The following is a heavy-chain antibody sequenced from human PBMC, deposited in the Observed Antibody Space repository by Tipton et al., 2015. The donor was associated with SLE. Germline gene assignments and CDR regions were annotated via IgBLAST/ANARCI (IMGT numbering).Heavy chain of an antibody. CDR1: GGSVGNYY. D-gene: IGHD2-15*01. CDR3: AREHISSLRDAFEI. V-gene: IGHV4-59*02. J-gene: IGHJ3*02. CDR2: IHYTGST. Sequence: TLSLTCTVSGGSVGNYYWSWIRQSPGKGLEWIGYIHYTGSTKYNPSLKSRVTISVDTSKNQFTLKLSSVTVVDTAAYYCAREHISSLRDAFEIWGQGTMVTVS.